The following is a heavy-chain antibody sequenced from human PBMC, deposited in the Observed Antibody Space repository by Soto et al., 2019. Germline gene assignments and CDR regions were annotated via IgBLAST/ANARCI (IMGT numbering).Heavy chain of an antibody. Sequence: ASVKVSCKASGYTFTGYCMHWVRQAPGQGLEWMGWINPNSGGTNYAQKFQGWVTMTRDTSISTAYMELSRLRSDDTAVYYCARATEITMVRGVIITAGWFDPWGQGTLVTVPS. CDR1: GYTFTGYC. V-gene: IGHV1-2*04. CDR3: ARATEITMVRGVIITAGWFDP. D-gene: IGHD3-10*01. CDR2: INPNSGGT. J-gene: IGHJ5*02.